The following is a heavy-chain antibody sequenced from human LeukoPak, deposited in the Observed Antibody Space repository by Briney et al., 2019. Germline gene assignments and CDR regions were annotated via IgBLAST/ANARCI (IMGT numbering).Heavy chain of an antibody. CDR2: IIPIFGTA. V-gene: IGHV1-69*13. CDR1: GGTFSSYA. Sequence: SVKVPCKASGGTFSSYAISWVRQAPGQGLEWMGGIIPIFGTANYAQKFQGRVTITPDESTSTAYMELSSLRSEDTAVYYCASVSYYYDSSGYAPFDYWGQGTLVTVSS. J-gene: IGHJ4*02. D-gene: IGHD3-22*01. CDR3: ASVSYYYDSSGYAPFDY.